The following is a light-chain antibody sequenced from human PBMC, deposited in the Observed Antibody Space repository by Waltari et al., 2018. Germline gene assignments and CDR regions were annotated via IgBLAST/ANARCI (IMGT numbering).Light chain of an antibody. CDR2: GAS. CDR1: QSVSSY. CDR3: QKYSSSPLT. V-gene: IGKV3-20*01. J-gene: IGKJ4*01. Sequence: VILTQSPATLSLSRGERATLTCRAIQSVSSYLAWYQQKPGQAPRLLIYGASSRATGIPDRFSGSGSGTEFTLTISSLEPEDFAVYYCQKYSSSPLTFGGGTKVEIK.